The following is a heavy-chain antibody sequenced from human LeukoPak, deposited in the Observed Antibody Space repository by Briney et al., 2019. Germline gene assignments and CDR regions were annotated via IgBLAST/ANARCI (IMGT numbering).Heavy chain of an antibody. V-gene: IGHV1-46*01. CDR1: GYTFLSHC. J-gene: IGHJ6*02. CDR3: ARVGELLWFGELDDYGMDV. CDR2: INPGSEST. D-gene: IGHD3-10*01. Sequence: ASVKVSCKASGYTFLSHCLHWVRQAPGQGLEWMGIINPGSESTNYAQKFQGRVTMTRDMSADTVYMELTSLRSEDTAVYYCARVGELLWFGELDDYGMDVWGQGTTVTVSS.